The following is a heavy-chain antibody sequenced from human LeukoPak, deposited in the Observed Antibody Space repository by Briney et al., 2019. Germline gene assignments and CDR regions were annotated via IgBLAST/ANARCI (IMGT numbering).Heavy chain of an antibody. J-gene: IGHJ4*02. CDR3: ASVTAAAPFYFDY. D-gene: IGHD6-25*01. CDR2: IYYSGTT. CDR1: GGSISSNIYS. V-gene: IGHV4-39*01. Sequence: PSETLSLTCTVSGGSISSNIYSWAWIRQPPGKGLEWIANIYYSGTTYYNPSLKSRVTISIDTSKNQFSLNLSSVTAADTAVYYCASVTAAAPFYFDYWGQGTPVTVSS.